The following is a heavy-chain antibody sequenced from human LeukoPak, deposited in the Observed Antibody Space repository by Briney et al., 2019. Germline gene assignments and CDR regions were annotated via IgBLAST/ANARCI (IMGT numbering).Heavy chain of an antibody. V-gene: IGHV4-59*01. Sequence: GSLRLSCAASGFTFSDYYMSWIRQPPGKGLEWIGYIYYSGSTNYNPSLKSRVTISVDTSKNQFSLKLSSVTAADTAVYYCARAAGITIFGVAKAHFDYWGQGTLVTVSS. D-gene: IGHD3-3*01. CDR2: IYYSGST. J-gene: IGHJ4*02. CDR3: ARAAGITIFGVAKAHFDY. CDR1: GFTFSDYY.